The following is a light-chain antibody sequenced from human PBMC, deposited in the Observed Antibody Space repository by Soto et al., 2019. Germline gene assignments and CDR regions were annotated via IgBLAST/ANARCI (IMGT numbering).Light chain of an antibody. CDR3: MQGTHWPYT. CDR2: QIS. J-gene: IGKJ2*01. Sequence: DVVMTQSPLSLPVTLGQPASISCRSTHSLDYSDGNTYLSWFQQRPGQSPRRLIYQISDRDSGVPDRFSGSGSGTHFTLKISRVEAEDVGVYYCMQGTHWPYTFGQGTKLEIK. CDR1: HSLDYSDGNTY. V-gene: IGKV2-30*01.